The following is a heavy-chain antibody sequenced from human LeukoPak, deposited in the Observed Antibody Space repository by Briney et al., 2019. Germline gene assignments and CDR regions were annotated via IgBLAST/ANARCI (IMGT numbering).Heavy chain of an antibody. V-gene: IGHV3-11*06. Sequence: GGSLRLSCAASGFTFSDYYMSWIRQAPGKGLEWVSSISSSSSYIYYADSVKGRFTISRDNAKNSLYLQMNSLRAEDTAVYYCASQNYSSGWYYYYYYYMDVWGKGTTVTVSS. CDR3: ASQNYSSGWYYYYYYYMDV. CDR2: ISSSSSYI. D-gene: IGHD6-19*01. CDR1: GFTFSDYY. J-gene: IGHJ6*03.